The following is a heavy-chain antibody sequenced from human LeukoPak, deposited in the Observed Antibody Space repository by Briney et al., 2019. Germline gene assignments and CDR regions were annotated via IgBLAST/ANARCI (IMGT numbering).Heavy chain of an antibody. V-gene: IGHV4-39*01. J-gene: IGHJ5*02. D-gene: IGHD6-19*01. CDR2: IYYSGST. Sequence: SETLSLTCTVSGGSISSSSYYWGWIRQTPGKGLEWIGSIYYSGSTYYNPSLKSRVTISVDTSKNQFSLKLSSVTAADTAVYYCARHSAGSFDPWGQGTLVTVSS. CDR1: GGSISSSSYY. CDR3: ARHSAGSFDP.